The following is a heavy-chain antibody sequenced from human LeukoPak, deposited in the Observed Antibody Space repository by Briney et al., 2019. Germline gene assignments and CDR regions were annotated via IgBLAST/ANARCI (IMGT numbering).Heavy chain of an antibody. V-gene: IGHV4-59*06. Sequence: SETLSLTCTVSGGSISSYYWSWIRQLPGKGLEWIGYIYYSGSTYYNPSLKSRVTISVDTSKNQFSLKLSSVTAADTAVYYCALVVVPAATFDYWGQGTLVTVSS. CDR2: IYYSGST. J-gene: IGHJ4*02. CDR1: GGSISSYY. D-gene: IGHD2-2*01. CDR3: ALVVVPAATFDY.